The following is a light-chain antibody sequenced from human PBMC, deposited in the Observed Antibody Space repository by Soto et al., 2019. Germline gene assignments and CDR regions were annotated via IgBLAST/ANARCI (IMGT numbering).Light chain of an antibody. Sequence: DIQMTQSPSTLSASVGDRVTITCRASQTINSWLAWYQQKPGKAPKLLIYKASNLQNGVPSRFSGSGSGTEFTLTISSLQPDDFATYYCQQYNSYSRTFGQGTRLEIK. CDR2: KAS. CDR3: QQYNSYSRT. J-gene: IGKJ5*01. V-gene: IGKV1-5*03. CDR1: QTINSW.